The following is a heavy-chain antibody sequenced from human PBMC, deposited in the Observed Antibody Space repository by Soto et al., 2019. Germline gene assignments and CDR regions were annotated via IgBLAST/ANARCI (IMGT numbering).Heavy chain of an antibody. D-gene: IGHD5-12*01. CDR2: ISYDGSNK. CDR3: ARDGVEMATITHYYYGMDV. V-gene: IGHV3-30-3*01. Sequence: HPGGSLRLSCAASGFTFSSYAMHWVRQAPGKGLEWVAVISYDGSNKYYADSVKGRFTISRDNSKNTLYLQMNSLRAEDTAVYYCARDGVEMATITHYYYGMDVWGQGTTVTVSS. CDR1: GFTFSSYA. J-gene: IGHJ6*02.